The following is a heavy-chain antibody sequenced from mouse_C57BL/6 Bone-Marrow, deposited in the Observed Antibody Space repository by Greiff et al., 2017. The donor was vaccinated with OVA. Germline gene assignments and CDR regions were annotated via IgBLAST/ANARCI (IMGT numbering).Heavy chain of an antibody. V-gene: IGHV1-18*01. D-gene: IGHD1-1*01. CDR1: GYTFTDYN. J-gene: IGHJ1*03. Sequence: VQLQQSGPELVQPGASVKIPCKASGYTFTDYNMDWVKQSHGKSLEWIGDINPNNGGTIYTQKFKGKATLTVDKSSSTAYMELRSLTSEDTAVYYCARATRYFDVWGTGTTVTVSS. CDR2: INPNNGGT. CDR3: ARATRYFDV.